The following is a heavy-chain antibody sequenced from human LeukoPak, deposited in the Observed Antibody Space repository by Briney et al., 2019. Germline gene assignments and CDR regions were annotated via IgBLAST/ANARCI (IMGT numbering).Heavy chain of an antibody. CDR2: INPNSGDT. V-gene: IGHV1-2*02. Sequence: ASVNVSFKSSGYTFTVYYLHWVRQAPGQGLEWMGWINPNSGDTKFSQRFQGRVTMTRDTSISTAYMELSRLRSDDTAVYYCAREDAFNLPVDYWGQGTLVTVSS. CDR3: AREDAFNLPVDY. J-gene: IGHJ4*02. D-gene: IGHD1-20*01. CDR1: GYTFTVYY.